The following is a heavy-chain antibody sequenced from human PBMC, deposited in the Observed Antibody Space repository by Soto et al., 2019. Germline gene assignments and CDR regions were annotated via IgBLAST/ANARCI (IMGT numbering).Heavy chain of an antibody. CDR2: ISAYNGNT. CDR3: ARVSYYYDSSGYPTPDY. V-gene: IGHV1-18*01. CDR1: GYTFTSYG. D-gene: IGHD3-22*01. J-gene: IGHJ4*02. Sequence: ASVKVSCKASGYTFTSYGISWVRQAPGQGLEWMGWISAYNGNTNYAQKLKGRVTMTTDTSTSTAYMELRSLRSDDTTVNYCARVSYYYDSSGYPTPDYWGQGTLVTVS.